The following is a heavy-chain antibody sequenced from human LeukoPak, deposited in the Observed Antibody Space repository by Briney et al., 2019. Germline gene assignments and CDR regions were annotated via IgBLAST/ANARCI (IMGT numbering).Heavy chain of an antibody. Sequence: PGGSLRLSCAASGFTFSSYYMHWVRQVPGKGLVWVSRINSDGSSTTYADSVKGRFTISRDNAKNTLHLQMNSLRAEDTAVYYCARVVGSGSYYTLGYWGQGTLVTVSS. V-gene: IGHV3-74*03. D-gene: IGHD1-26*01. CDR2: INSDGSST. CDR1: GFTFSSYY. CDR3: ARVVGSGSYYTLGY. J-gene: IGHJ4*02.